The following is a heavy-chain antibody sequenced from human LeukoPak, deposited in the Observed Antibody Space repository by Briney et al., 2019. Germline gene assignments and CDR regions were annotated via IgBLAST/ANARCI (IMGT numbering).Heavy chain of an antibody. V-gene: IGHV4-61*10. J-gene: IGHJ4*02. Sequence: PSETLSLTCTVSGGSISSGSYYWSWIRQPAGKGLEWIGYIYYSGSTNYNPSLKSRVTISVDTSKNQFSLKLSSVTAADTAVYYCARLRTNHVVDYWGQGTLVTVSS. CDR1: GGSISSGSYY. CDR3: ARLRTNHVVDY. CDR2: IYYSGST.